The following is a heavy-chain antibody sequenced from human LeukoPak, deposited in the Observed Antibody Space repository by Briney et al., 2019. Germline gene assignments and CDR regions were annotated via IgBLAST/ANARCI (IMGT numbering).Heavy chain of an antibody. CDR2: IYSGGST. D-gene: IGHD3-10*01. CDR3: ARSLRYGSGSYFNEWYFDC. Sequence: GGSLRLSCAASGFTVSSNYMSWVRQAPGKGLEWVSVIYSGGSTYYADSVKGRFTISRDNSKNTLYLQMNSLRAADTAVYYCARSLRYGSGSYFNEWYFDCWGQGTLVTVSS. CDR1: GFTVSSNY. J-gene: IGHJ4*02. V-gene: IGHV3-66*01.